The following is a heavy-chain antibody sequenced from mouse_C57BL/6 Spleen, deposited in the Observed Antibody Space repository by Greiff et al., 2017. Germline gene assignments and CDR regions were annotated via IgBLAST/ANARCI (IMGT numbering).Heavy chain of an antibody. Sequence: EVNLVESGGGLVQPGGSLSLSCAASGFTFTDYYMSWVRQPPGKALEWLGFIRNKANGYTTEYSASVKGRFTISRDNSQSILYLQMNALSAEDSATYYCARYANYDCHFDDWGQGTTLTVSS. CDR2: IRNKANGYTT. V-gene: IGHV7-3*01. D-gene: IGHD2-4*01. CDR1: GFTFTDYY. J-gene: IGHJ2*01. CDR3: ARYANYDCHFDD.